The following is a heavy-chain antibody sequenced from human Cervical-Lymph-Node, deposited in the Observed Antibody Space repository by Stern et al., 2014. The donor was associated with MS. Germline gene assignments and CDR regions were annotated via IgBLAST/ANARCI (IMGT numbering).Heavy chain of an antibody. V-gene: IGHV3-30*18. D-gene: IGHD2-15*01. CDR1: GFTFSSCG. J-gene: IGHJ6*02. CDR3: AKGGGLDHWEYYGMDV. Sequence: QVQLMQSGGGVVQPGRSLRLSCAASGFTFSSCGMHWVRQAPGKGLEWVAVISYDGSNKYYPDSVKGRFTISRDNSKNTLYLQMNSLRAEDTAVYYCAKGGGLDHWEYYGMDVWGQGTTVTVSS. CDR2: ISYDGSNK.